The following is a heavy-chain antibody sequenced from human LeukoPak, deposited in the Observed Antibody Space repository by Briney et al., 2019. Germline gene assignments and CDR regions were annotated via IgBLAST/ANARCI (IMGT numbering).Heavy chain of an antibody. CDR3: ARGSHRGYYYGMDV. CDR2: IYYSGST. J-gene: IGHJ6*02. V-gene: IGHV4-59*01. Sequence: SETVSLTCTVSGGSISSYYWSWIRQPPGKGLEWIGYIYYSGSTNYNPSLKSRVTISVDTSKNQFSLKLSSVTAADTAVYYCARGSHRGYYYGMDVWGQGTTVTVSS. CDR1: GGSISSYY.